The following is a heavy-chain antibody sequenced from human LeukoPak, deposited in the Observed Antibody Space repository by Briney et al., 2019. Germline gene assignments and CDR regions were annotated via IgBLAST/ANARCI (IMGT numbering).Heavy chain of an antibody. Sequence: GGSLRLSCAASGFTFSSYEMNWVRQAPGKGLEWVSYISSSGSTIYYADSVKGRFTISRDNAKNSLYLQMNSLRAEDTALYYCARDYDILTGHNYFDYWGQGTLVTVSS. J-gene: IGHJ4*02. CDR3: ARDYDILTGHNYFDY. CDR1: GFTFSSYE. V-gene: IGHV3-48*03. CDR2: ISSSGSTI. D-gene: IGHD3-9*01.